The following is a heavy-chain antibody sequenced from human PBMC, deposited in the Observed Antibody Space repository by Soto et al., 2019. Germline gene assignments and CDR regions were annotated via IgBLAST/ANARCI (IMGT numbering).Heavy chain of an antibody. D-gene: IGHD7-27*01. CDR3: AAGEDKNYYYYYYMDV. V-gene: IGHV1-2*01. CDR1: GYTFTGYF. CDR2: VNPHSGGT. Sequence: ASVKVSSKASGYTFTGYFLHWVRQAPGQRLEGVGWVNPHSGGTNYAQKYQGRVTSTRDTSASTAYMELSSLRSEDTAVYYCAAGEDKNYYYYYYMDVWGKGTTVTVSS. J-gene: IGHJ6*03.